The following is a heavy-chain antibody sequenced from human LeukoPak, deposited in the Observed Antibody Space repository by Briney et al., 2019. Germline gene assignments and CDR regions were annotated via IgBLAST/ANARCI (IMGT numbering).Heavy chain of an antibody. D-gene: IGHD3-22*01. CDR1: GGSISSAAYY. V-gene: IGHV4-61*02. CDR3: ASGADSSNYFLYY. Sequence: TSETLSLTCIVSGGSISSAAYYWSWIRQPAGKGLEWIGRIYASGITNYHPSLKSRVAISVDTSKNQFSLRLSSVTAADTAVYYCASGADSSNYFLYYWGQGILVTVSS. J-gene: IGHJ4*02. CDR2: IYASGIT.